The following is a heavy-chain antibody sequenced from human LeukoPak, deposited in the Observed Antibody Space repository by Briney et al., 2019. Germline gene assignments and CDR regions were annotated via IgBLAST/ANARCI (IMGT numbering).Heavy chain of an antibody. Sequence: SETLSLTCTVSGGSISSYCWSWIRQPPGKGLEWIWYIYYSGSTNYNPSLKSRVTISVDTSKNQFSLKLSSVTAADTAVYYCARDRPIVGATDAFDIWGQGTMVTVSS. CDR3: ARDRPIVGATDAFDI. V-gene: IGHV4-59*01. CDR1: GGSISSYC. D-gene: IGHD1-26*01. CDR2: IYYSGST. J-gene: IGHJ3*02.